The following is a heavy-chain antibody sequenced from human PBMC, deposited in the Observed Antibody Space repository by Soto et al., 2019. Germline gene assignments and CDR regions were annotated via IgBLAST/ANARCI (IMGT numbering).Heavy chain of an antibody. CDR2: ISSSSSTK. J-gene: IGHJ4*02. CDR1: GFTFSSYS. D-gene: IGHD3-16*02. V-gene: IGHV3-48*02. Sequence: EVQLVESGGGLVQPGGSLRLSCAASGFTFSSYSMNWVRQAPGKGLEWVSYISSSSSTKYYADSVKGGFTISRDNAKNSLYLQMNSLRDEDTAVYFCAGLEWGSYRGDYWGQGTQVTVSS. CDR3: AGLEWGSYRGDY.